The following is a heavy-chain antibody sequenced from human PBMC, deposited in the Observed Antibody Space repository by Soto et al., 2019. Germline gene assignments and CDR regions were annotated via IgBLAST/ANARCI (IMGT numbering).Heavy chain of an antibody. J-gene: IGHJ3*02. Sequence: SVKVSCKASGGTFSSYAISWVRQAPGQGLEWMGGIIPIFGTPNYAQKFQGRVTITADKSTSTAYMELSSLRSEDTAMYYCAREGEKDMVKGRDAFDIWGQGTMVTVSS. V-gene: IGHV1-69*06. CDR1: GGTFSSYA. CDR2: IIPIFGTP. CDR3: AREGEKDMVKGRDAFDI. D-gene: IGHD3-16*01.